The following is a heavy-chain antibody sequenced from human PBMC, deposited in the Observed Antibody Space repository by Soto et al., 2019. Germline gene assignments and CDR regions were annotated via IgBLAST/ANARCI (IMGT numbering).Heavy chain of an antibody. Sequence: EVQVVESGGGLVKPGGSLRLSFVFSGFTFSTYTMNWVRHAPGQGLEWVSYINGISNYVYYADSVKGRFTISRDNDKNSLYLQMNRRRAEDPAIYYCAREDGVFGSSSAFDHWGPGTRVTVSS. D-gene: IGHD4-17*01. J-gene: IGHJ4*02. V-gene: IGHV3-21*01. CDR1: GFTFSTYT. CDR2: INGISNYV. CDR3: AREDGVFGSSSAFDH.